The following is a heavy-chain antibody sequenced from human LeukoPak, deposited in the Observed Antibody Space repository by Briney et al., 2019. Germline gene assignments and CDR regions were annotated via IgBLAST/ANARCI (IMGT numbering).Heavy chain of an antibody. V-gene: IGHV4-61*08. J-gene: IGHJ5*02. Sequence: PSQTLSLTCTVSGGSISSGDYYWSWIRQPPGKGLEWIGYIYYSGSTNYNPSLKSRVTISVDTSKNQFSLKLGSVTAADTAIYYCARVTMVQYNWFDPWGQGTLVTVSS. D-gene: IGHD4/OR15-4a*01. CDR1: GGSISSGDYY. CDR2: IYYSGST. CDR3: ARVTMVQYNWFDP.